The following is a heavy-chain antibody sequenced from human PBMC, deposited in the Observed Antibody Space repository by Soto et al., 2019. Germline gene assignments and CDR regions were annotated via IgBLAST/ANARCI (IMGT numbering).Heavy chain of an antibody. CDR1: GYSFTSYW. D-gene: IGHD2-2*01. CDR2: IYPGDSDT. Sequence: SLKNTCKGSGYSFTSYWIGWVRQKPGKGLEWMGIIYPGDSDTRYSPSFQGQVTISADKSISTAYLQWSSLKASDTAMYYCASHSSTSSYYGMDVWGQGTTVNVSS. J-gene: IGHJ6*02. V-gene: IGHV5-51*01. CDR3: ASHSSTSSYYGMDV.